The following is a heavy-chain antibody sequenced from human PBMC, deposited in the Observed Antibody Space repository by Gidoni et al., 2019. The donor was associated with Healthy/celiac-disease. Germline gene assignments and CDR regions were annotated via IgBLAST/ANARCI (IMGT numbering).Heavy chain of an antibody. CDR1: GYSFTSYW. Sequence: EAQLVQSGAEVKKPGESLRISSKGSGYSFTSYWISWVRQMPGKGLEWMGRIDPSDSYTNYSPSFQGHVTISADKSISPAYLQWSSLEATDTAMYYCASGIAAAGTAWGQGTLVTVSS. D-gene: IGHD6-13*01. CDR3: ASGIAAAGTA. J-gene: IGHJ5*02. CDR2: IDPSDSYT. V-gene: IGHV5-10-1*01.